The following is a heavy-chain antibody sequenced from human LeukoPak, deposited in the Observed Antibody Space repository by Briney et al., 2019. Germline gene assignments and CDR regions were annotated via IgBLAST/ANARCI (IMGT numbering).Heavy chain of an antibody. V-gene: IGHV3-33*01. D-gene: IGHD2-15*01. CDR3: ARDFVQYCSGGSCPFDY. CDR1: GFTFSSYG. Sequence: GGSLRLSCAASGFTFSSYGMHWVRQAPGKGLEWVAVIWYDGSNKYYADSVKGRFTISRDNSKNTLYLQTNSLRAEDTAVYYCARDFVQYCSGGSCPFDYWGQGTLVTVSS. J-gene: IGHJ4*02. CDR2: IWYDGSNK.